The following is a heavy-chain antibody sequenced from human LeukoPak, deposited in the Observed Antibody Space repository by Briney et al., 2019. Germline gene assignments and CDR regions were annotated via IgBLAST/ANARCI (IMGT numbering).Heavy chain of an antibody. CDR3: ARVGSSGTGFDP. V-gene: IGHV1-2*02. CDR2: INPNSGGT. D-gene: IGHD3/OR15-3a*01. CDR1: GYTFTSYA. Sequence: ASVKVSCKASGYTFTSYAMHWVRQAPGQGLEWMGWINPNSGGTNYAQKFQGRVTMTRDTSISTAYMELSRLRSDDTAAYYCARVGSSGTGFDPWGQGTLVTVSS. J-gene: IGHJ5*02.